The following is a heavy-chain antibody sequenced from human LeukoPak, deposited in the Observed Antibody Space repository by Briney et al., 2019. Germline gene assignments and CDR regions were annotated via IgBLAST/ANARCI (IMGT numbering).Heavy chain of an antibody. V-gene: IGHV4-39*01. CDR2: VFHSGST. Sequence: PSETLSLTCTVSDASISSSYFYWSWIRQPTGKGLEWIGNVFHSGSTHYSPSLKSRVTISVDTSRKQFSLRLSAATAADTAVYYCARQRGGSWVNDYWGQGTLVTVSS. D-gene: IGHD1-26*01. CDR1: DASISSSYFY. CDR3: ARQRGGSWVNDY. J-gene: IGHJ4*02.